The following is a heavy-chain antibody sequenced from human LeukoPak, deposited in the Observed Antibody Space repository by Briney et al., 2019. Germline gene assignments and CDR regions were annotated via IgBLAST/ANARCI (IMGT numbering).Heavy chain of an antibody. CDR1: GYTFTSYY. CDR3: ARVDCSGDSCYSAGY. V-gene: IGHV1-18*04. CDR2: ISVDNGKT. Sequence: GASVKVSCKASGYTFTSYYMHWVRQVPGQGLEWMGWISVDNGKTNYAQKLQGRVTLTTDISTSTAYMELRSLRSDDTAVYYCARVDCSGDSCYSAGYWGQGTLVTVSS. J-gene: IGHJ4*02. D-gene: IGHD2-15*01.